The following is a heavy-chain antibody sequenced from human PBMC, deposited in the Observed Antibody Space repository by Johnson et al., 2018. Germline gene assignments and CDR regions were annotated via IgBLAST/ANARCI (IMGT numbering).Heavy chain of an antibody. J-gene: IGHJ3*02. Sequence: VQLVESGGCLVQPGRSLRLACAASGFTFDDYAMHWVRQAPGKGLEWVSGISWNSGSIGHADSVEGRFSISRDNAKKSLYLQMNSLRAEDTALYYCAKGFEPYSNPVRYRDACVIWGQGTMVTVSS. D-gene: IGHD4-11*01. V-gene: IGHV3-9*01. CDR2: ISWNSGSI. CDR3: AKGFEPYSNPVRYRDACVI. CDR1: GFTFDDYA.